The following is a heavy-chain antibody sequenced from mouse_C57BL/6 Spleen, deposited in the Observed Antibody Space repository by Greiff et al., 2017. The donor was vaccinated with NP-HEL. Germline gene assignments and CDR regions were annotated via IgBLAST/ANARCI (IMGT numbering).Heavy chain of an antibody. CDR1: GYTFTDYY. CDR3: APTGLYTMDY. V-gene: IGHV1-26*01. D-gene: IGHD4-1*02. Sequence: VQLQQSGPELVKPGASVKISCKASGYTFTDYYMNWVKQSHGKSLEWIGDINPNNGGTSYNQKFKGKATLTVDKSSSTAYMELRSLTSEDSAVYYCAPTGLYTMDYWGQGTSVTVSS. CDR2: INPNNGGT. J-gene: IGHJ4*01.